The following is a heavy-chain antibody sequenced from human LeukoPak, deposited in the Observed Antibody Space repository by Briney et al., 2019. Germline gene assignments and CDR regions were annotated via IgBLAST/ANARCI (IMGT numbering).Heavy chain of an antibody. Sequence: GGSLRLSCAASGFTFSSYDMHWVRQAPGKGLEWVAVISYDGNNKFYADSVKGRFTIARDNSKNTLYLQMSSLRAEDTAVYYCAKRDRPCSGDCSAPYYFDYWGQGTLVTVSS. V-gene: IGHV3-30*18. J-gene: IGHJ4*02. CDR3: AKRDRPCSGDCSAPYYFDY. CDR1: GFTFSSYD. CDR2: ISYDGNNK. D-gene: IGHD2-21*02.